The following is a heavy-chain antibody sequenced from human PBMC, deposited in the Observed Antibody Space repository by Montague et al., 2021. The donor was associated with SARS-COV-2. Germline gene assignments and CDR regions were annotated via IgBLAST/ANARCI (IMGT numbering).Heavy chain of an antibody. J-gene: IGHJ6*02. V-gene: IGHV4-59*01. CDR1: GGSISRNY. CDR3: AGGGGNSADHYYDGMDL. CDR2: IYYSRTT. D-gene: IGHD4-23*01. Sequence: SETLSLTCTVSGGSISRNYCNCIRQPPAKGLEWIGYIYYSRTTNCNPSLKSRVTMSVDTSKNQFSLKLNSVTAADTAVYYCAGGGGNSADHYYDGMDLWGLGTTFTVSS.